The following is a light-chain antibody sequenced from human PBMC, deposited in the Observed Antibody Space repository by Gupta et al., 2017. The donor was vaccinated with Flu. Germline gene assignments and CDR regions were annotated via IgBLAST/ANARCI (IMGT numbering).Light chain of an antibody. CDR3: QQYINYPWT. V-gene: IGKV1-5*03. J-gene: IGKJ1*01. CDR2: TAS. CDR1: QNINTW. Sequence: DIQMTQSPSTLSASAGDRVTITCRASQNINTWMAWYQQKPGKAPKILIYTASRLESGVPSRFSGSGSGTEFTLTITSLQPDDFATYYCQQYINYPWTFGQGTKVEI.